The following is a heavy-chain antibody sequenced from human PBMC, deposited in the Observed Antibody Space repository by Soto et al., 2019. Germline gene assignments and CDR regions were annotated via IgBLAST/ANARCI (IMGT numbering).Heavy chain of an antibody. V-gene: IGHV1-69*02. CDR2: INPILSMS. Sequence: QVQLVQSGAEVKETGSSVRVSCKASGDTFSFYSINWVRQAPGLGLEWMGRINPILSMSNYAQRFQGRVTVTADKSTSTAYMELSSLRSEDTAMYYCASSYGSGYRAFDYWGQGALVTVSS. D-gene: IGHD3-10*01. J-gene: IGHJ4*02. CDR1: GDTFSFYS. CDR3: ASSYGSGYRAFDY.